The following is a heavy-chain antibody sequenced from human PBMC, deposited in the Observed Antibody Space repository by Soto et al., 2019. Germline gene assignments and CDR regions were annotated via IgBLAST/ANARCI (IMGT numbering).Heavy chain of an antibody. Sequence: QVQMVESGGGVVQPGRSLRLSCAASGFSFENYGMHWVRQAPGRGLEWVSAVSDNGGRTRYADSVKGRFTISRDNSQNTLYLQMLSLRADDTAIYYCAKDYWNPRYFDNWGQGTLVTVSS. CDR3: AKDYWNPRYFDN. D-gene: IGHD1-1*01. J-gene: IGHJ4*02. CDR1: GFSFENYG. CDR2: VSDNGGRT. V-gene: IGHV3-33*03.